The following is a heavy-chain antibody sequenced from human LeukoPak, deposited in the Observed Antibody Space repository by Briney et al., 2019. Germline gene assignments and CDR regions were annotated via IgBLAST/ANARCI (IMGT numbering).Heavy chain of an antibody. CDR3: ARGYCSSTSCYNNWFDP. J-gene: IGHJ5*02. D-gene: IGHD2-2*01. CDR1: GFTFGDYA. CDR2: INHSGST. Sequence: GSLRLSCTASGFTFGDYAMSWIRQPPGKGLEWIGEINHSGSTNYNPSLKSRVTISVDTSKNQFSLKLSSVTAADTAVYYCARGYCSSTSCYNNWFDPWGQGTLVTVSS. V-gene: IGHV4-34*01.